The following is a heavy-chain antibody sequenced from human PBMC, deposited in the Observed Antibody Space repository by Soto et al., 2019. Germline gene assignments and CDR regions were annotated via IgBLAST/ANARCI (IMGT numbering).Heavy chain of an antibody. Sequence: QVQLVESGGSVVQPGRSLRLSGAASGFTFSSYAMHWVRQAPGKGLEWVAVISYDGSNKYYADSVKGRFTISRDNSKNTLYLQMNSLRAEDTAVYYCARSGEDGYNSFDYWGQGTLVTVSS. CDR2: ISYDGSNK. J-gene: IGHJ4*02. CDR1: GFTFSSYA. D-gene: IGHD1-1*01. CDR3: ARSGEDGYNSFDY. V-gene: IGHV3-30-3*01.